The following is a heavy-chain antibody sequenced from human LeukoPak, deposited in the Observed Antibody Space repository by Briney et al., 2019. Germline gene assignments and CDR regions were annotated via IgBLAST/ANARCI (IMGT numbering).Heavy chain of an antibody. J-gene: IGHJ3*02. D-gene: IGHD6-13*01. CDR1: GGSISSSSYY. CDR2: IYYSGST. V-gene: IGHV4-39*07. CDR3: ARQQLGPHGAFDI. Sequence: SETLSLTCTVSGGSISSSSYYWGWIRQPPGKGLEWIGSIYYSGSTYYNPSLKSRVTISVDRSKNQFSLKLSSVTAADTAVYYCARQQLGPHGAFDIWGQGTMVTVSS.